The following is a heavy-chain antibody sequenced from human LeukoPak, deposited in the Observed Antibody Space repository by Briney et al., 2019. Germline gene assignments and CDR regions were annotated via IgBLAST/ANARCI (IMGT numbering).Heavy chain of an antibody. Sequence: GGSLRLSCAASGFTFSSYSMNWVRQAPGKGLEWVASISSSSSYIYYADSVKGRFTISRDNAKNSLYLQMNSLRAEDTAVYYCARDPAPKECSGGSCHFSVWGQGTLVTVSS. V-gene: IGHV3-21*01. CDR3: ARDPAPKECSGGSCHFSV. D-gene: IGHD2-15*01. CDR2: ISSSSSYI. J-gene: IGHJ4*02. CDR1: GFTFSSYS.